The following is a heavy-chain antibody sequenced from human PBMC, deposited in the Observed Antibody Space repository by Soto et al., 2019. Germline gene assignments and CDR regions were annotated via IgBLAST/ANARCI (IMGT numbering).Heavy chain of an antibody. D-gene: IGHD3-10*01. CDR3: ARGVGFGYYYYHMDL. V-gene: IGHV4-61*01. CDR2: IYYSGSA. Sequence: PSQTLSLTCTVSGDSVTSVSRYWSWIRQPPGKGLEWIGYIYYSGSADYNPSLGSRVTISIDTSKNQFSLKLTSVTAADTAVYYCARGVGFGYYYYHMDLWGQGTTVTVSS. CDR1: GDSVTSVSRY. J-gene: IGHJ6*02.